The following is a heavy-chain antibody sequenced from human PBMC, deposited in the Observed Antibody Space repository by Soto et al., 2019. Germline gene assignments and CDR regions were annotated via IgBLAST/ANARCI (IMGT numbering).Heavy chain of an antibody. CDR2: VSFDGSNK. Sequence: QMQLVQSGGGVVQPGRSLRLSCAASGFTFSHYPIHWVRQAPGKGLEWVAVVSFDGSNKYYRDSVRGRFTISKDNAKNTVYLQMNDLRHEDTAVYYCARLPGPLVSVLYIYPVDARETPSDVDVWGQGTSVTVSS. CDR3: ARLPGPLVSVLYIYPVDARETPSDVDV. J-gene: IGHJ6*02. D-gene: IGHD2-21*02. CDR1: GFTFSHYP. V-gene: IGHV3-30*19.